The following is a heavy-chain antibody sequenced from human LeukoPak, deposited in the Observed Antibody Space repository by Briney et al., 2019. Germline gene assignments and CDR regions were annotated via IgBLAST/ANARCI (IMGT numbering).Heavy chain of an antibody. Sequence: GESLKISCKGSGYFFNSYWIGWVRQMPGKGLEWMGIIYPGDSDTRYSPSFQGQVTISADKSTSTAYLQWSSLKASDTAMYYCARTDFWSGYYTAFDYWGQGTLVTVSS. J-gene: IGHJ4*02. V-gene: IGHV5-51*01. CDR2: IYPGDSDT. CDR3: ARTDFWSGYYTAFDY. D-gene: IGHD3-3*01. CDR1: GYFFNSYW.